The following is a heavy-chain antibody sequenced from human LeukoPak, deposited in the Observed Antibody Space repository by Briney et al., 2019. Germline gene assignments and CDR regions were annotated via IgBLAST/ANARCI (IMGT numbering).Heavy chain of an antibody. CDR1: GGSISSDY. Sequence: PSETLSLTCTVSGGSISSDYRSWIRQPAGKGLEWIGRIYTSGSTNYNPSLKSRVTMSVDTSKNQFSLKLSSVTAADTAVYYCARDSSTTMVRGVIPWFDPWGQGTLVTVSS. D-gene: IGHD3-10*01. J-gene: IGHJ5*02. CDR2: IYTSGST. V-gene: IGHV4-4*07. CDR3: ARDSSTTMVRGVIPWFDP.